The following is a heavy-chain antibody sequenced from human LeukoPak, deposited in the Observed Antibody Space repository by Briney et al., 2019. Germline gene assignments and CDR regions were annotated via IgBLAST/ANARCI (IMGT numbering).Heavy chain of an antibody. J-gene: IGHJ5*02. Sequence: GGSLRLSCAASGFTFSSYAMHWVRQAPGKGLEYVSAISSNGGSTYYANSVKGGFTISRDNSKNTLYLQMGSLRAEDMAVYYCARGLRGGDFWSGYFFHRFDPWGQGTLVTVSS. CDR2: ISSNGGST. CDR1: GFTFSSYA. V-gene: IGHV3-64*01. D-gene: IGHD3-3*01. CDR3: ARGLRGGDFWSGYFFHRFDP.